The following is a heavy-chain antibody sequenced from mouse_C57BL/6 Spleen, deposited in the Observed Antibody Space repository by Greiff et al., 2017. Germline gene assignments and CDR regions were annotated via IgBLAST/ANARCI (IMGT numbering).Heavy chain of an antibody. J-gene: IGHJ1*03. CDR2: IYPSDSET. CDR1: GYTFTSYW. Sequence: QVQLQQPGAELVRPGSSVKLSCKASGYTFTSYWMDWVKQRPGQGLEWIGNIYPSDSETHYNQKFKDKATLTVDKSSSTAYMQLSSLTSEDSAVYYCARRGGSSLWYFDVWGTGTTVTVSS. D-gene: IGHD1-1*01. CDR3: ARRGGSSLWYFDV. V-gene: IGHV1-61*01.